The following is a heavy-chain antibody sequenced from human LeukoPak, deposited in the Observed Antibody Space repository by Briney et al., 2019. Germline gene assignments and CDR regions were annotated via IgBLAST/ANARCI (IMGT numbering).Heavy chain of an antibody. CDR3: AKDVGSTSWYLGN. D-gene: IGHD2-2*01. CDR1: GFTFDDYA. J-gene: IGHJ4*02. Sequence: GGSLRLSCAASGFTFDDYAMHWVRQAPGKGLEWVSGISWNSVSISYADSVKGRFTISRDNAKNSLYLEMNSLRTDDTALYYCAKDVGSTSWYLGNWGQGTLVTVSS. V-gene: IGHV3-9*01. CDR2: ISWNSVSI.